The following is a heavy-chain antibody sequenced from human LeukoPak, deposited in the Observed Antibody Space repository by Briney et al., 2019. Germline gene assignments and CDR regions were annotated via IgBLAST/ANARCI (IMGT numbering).Heavy chain of an antibody. D-gene: IGHD3-9*01. Sequence: GGSLRLSCAASGFTFTSYGMHWVRQAPGKGLEWVSSISRTSSYIYYADSVKGRFTISRDNAKNSLYLQMNSLRAEDTAVYYCARDFYEILTGYAFDYWGQGTLVTVSS. V-gene: IGHV3-21*01. CDR2: ISRTSSYI. CDR3: ARDFYEILTGYAFDY. J-gene: IGHJ4*02. CDR1: GFTFTSYG.